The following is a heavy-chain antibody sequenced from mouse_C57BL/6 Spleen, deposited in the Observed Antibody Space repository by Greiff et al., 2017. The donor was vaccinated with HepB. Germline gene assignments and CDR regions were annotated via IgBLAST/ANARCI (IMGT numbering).Heavy chain of an antibody. CDR2: IRNKANNHAT. J-gene: IGHJ4*01. V-gene: IGHV6-6*01. Sequence: EVQGVESGGGLVQPGGSMKLSCAASGFTFSDAWMDWVRQSPEKGLEWVAEIRNKANNHATYYAESVKGRFTISRDDSKSSVYLQMNSLRAEDTGIYYCTYYSNYGAMDYWGQGTSVTVSS. D-gene: IGHD2-5*01. CDR3: TYYSNYGAMDY. CDR1: GFTFSDAW.